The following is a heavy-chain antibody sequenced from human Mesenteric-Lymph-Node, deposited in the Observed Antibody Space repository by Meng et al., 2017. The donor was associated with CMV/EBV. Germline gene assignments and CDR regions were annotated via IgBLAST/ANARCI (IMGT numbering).Heavy chain of an antibody. CDR1: GFTFSSYS. D-gene: IGHD6-13*01. J-gene: IGHJ4*02. CDR3: ARDRAAYSSSWDFDY. V-gene: IGHV3-21*01. Sequence: GESLKISCAASGFTFSSYSMNWVRQAPGKGLEWVSSISSSSSYIYYADSVKGRFTISRDNAKNSLYLQMNSLRAEDTAVYYCARDRAAYSSSWDFDYWGQGTLVTVSS. CDR2: ISSSSSYI.